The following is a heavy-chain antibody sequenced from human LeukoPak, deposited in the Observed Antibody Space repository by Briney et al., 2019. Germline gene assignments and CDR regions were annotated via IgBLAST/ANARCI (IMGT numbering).Heavy chain of an antibody. Sequence: LTCAVXGGSISSSXWWSWVRPPPGXGLEWIXXXYHSGSTNYNPSLKSRITISVDKSKNQFSLKLSSVTAADTAVYYCARIMGRGYCISTSCRGDWFDPWGQGTLVTVSS. CDR1: GGSISSSXW. CDR3: ARIMGRGYCISTSCRGDWFDP. D-gene: IGHD2-2*01. V-gene: IGHV4-4*02. J-gene: IGHJ5*02. CDR2: XYHSGST.